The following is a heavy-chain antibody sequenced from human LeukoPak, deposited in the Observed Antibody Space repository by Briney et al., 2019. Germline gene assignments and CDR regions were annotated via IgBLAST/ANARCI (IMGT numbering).Heavy chain of an antibody. J-gene: IGHJ4*02. CDR2: ISGNGGTT. D-gene: IGHD2-2*01. CDR1: GFTFSTYA. CDR3: ARGRSISSYDGLDY. V-gene: IGHV3-23*01. Sequence: GGSLRLSCAASGFTFSTYAMAWVRQAPGKGLEWVSTISGNGGTTYYAHSGKGRFTISRDDSKNTLYLQMNSLRAEDTAVYYCARGRSISSYDGLDYWGQGTLVTVSS.